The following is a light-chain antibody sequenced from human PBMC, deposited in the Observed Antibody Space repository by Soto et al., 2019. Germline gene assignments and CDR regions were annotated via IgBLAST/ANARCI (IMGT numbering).Light chain of an antibody. CDR2: EVN. CDR3: SSYSSNNILSYV. V-gene: IGLV2-14*03. CDR1: SNDVGGYKY. J-gene: IGLJ1*01. Sequence: QSVLTQPASVSGAPGQSITISCTGTSNDVGGYKYVSWYQQRPGTAPKLIMFEVNNRPSGVSDRFSGSRSANTASLTISGLQAQDEADYYCSSYSSNNILSYVFGTGTKLNVL.